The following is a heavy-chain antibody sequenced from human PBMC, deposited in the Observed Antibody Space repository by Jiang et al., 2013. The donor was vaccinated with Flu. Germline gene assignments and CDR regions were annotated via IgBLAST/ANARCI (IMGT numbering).Heavy chain of an antibody. V-gene: IGHV1-46*01. CDR2: INPSGGST. D-gene: IGHD2-2*01. CDR3: ARVSRSGYFDY. Sequence: SGAEVKKPGASVKVSCKASGYTFTSYYMHWVRQAPGQGLEWMGIINPSGGSTSYAQKFQGRVTMTRDTSTSTVYMELSSLRSEDTAAYYCARVSRSGYFDYWGQGTLVTVSS. CDR1: GYTFTSYY. J-gene: IGHJ4*02.